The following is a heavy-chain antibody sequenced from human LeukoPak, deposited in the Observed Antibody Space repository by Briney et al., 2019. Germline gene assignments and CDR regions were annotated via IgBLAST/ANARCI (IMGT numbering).Heavy chain of an antibody. Sequence: TSSETLSLTCTVSGGSISSSSYYWGWIRQPPGKGLKWIASISNSGSTYNNPSLKSRVTISVDTSKNQFSLKLSSVTAADTAVYYCARVRWLQLGYFYYWGQGTLVTVSS. CDR3: ARVRWLQLGYFYY. CDR1: GGSISSSSYY. D-gene: IGHD5-24*01. CDR2: ISNSGST. V-gene: IGHV4-39*01. J-gene: IGHJ4*02.